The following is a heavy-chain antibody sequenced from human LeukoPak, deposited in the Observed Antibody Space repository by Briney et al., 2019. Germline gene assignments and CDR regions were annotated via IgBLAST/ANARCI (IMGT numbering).Heavy chain of an antibody. CDR2: INSDGSST. CDR3: ARASMVRGVYYFDY. CDR1: GSTFSSYW. J-gene: IGHJ4*02. V-gene: IGHV3-74*01. Sequence: GGSLRLSCAASGSTFSSYWMHWVRQAPGKGLVWVSRINSDGSSTSYADSVKGRFTISRDNAKNTLYLQMNSLRAEDTAVYYCARASMVRGVYYFDYWGQGTLVTVSS. D-gene: IGHD3-10*01.